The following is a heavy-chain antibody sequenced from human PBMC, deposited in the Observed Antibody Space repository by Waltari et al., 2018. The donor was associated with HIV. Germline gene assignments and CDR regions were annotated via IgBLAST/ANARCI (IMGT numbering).Heavy chain of an antibody. CDR3: ARDPLHGVAVAEIDY. CDR2: INPRSGGT. CDR1: AYTFPAYY. V-gene: IGHV1-2*02. D-gene: IGHD6-19*01. Sequence: QVQLMKSAAEVKKPGASVKVSCTAPAYTFPAYYMPWVRQAPGQGLEWMGWINPRSGGTQYAKSFQGRVTMTRDTSISTAFMELSRLRSDDTAVYYCARDPLHGVAVAEIDYWGQGTLVTVSS. J-gene: IGHJ4*02.